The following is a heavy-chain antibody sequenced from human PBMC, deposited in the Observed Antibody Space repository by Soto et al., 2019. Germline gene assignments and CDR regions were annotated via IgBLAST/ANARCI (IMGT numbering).Heavy chain of an antibody. Sequence: HPGGSLRLSCVASGFTFSRFWMSWVRQAPGKGLEWVANIKEDGSEKYYADSMKGRFTISRDNAKNSLDLQMNSLRAEDTAVYYCARRKSAHYGMDVWGQGTTVTVSS. CDR2: IKEDGSEK. V-gene: IGHV3-7*03. CDR3: ARRKSAHYGMDV. D-gene: IGHD6-6*01. CDR1: GFTFSRFW. J-gene: IGHJ6*02.